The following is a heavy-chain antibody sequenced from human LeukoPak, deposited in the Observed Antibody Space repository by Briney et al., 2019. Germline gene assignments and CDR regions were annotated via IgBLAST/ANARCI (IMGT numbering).Heavy chain of an antibody. Sequence: PGGSLRLSCAASGFTFSSYAMSWVRQAPGKGLEWVSAISGSGGSTYYADSVKGRFTISRDNSKNTLYLQMNSLRAEDTAVYYCAKADYYDSSGYYRDYWGRGTLVTVSS. CDR3: AKADYYDSSGYYRDY. CDR2: ISGSGGST. D-gene: IGHD3-22*01. J-gene: IGHJ4*02. CDR1: GFTFSSYA. V-gene: IGHV3-23*01.